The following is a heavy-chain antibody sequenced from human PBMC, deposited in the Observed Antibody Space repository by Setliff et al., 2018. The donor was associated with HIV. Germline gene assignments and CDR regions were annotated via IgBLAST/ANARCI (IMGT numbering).Heavy chain of an antibody. CDR2: INWNGGST. D-gene: IGHD6-19*01. CDR1: GFTFDDYG. Sequence: GGSLRLSCAASGFTFDDYGMTWVRQAPGKGLEWVSGINWNGGSTGYADSVKGRFTVSRDNAKNALYLQMNSLRAEDTALYYCARGGFSGWYLNYWGQGTLVTVSS. CDR3: ARGGFSGWYLNY. J-gene: IGHJ4*02. V-gene: IGHV3-20*04.